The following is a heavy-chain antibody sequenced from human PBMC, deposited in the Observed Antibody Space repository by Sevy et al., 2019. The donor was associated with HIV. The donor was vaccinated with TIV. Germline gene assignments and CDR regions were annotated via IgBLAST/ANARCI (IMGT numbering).Heavy chain of an antibody. V-gene: IGHV1-69*13. CDR2: ITPILGTT. J-gene: IGHJ4*02. Sequence: VKVSCKASGGTFNSYVVSWVRQAPSQGLEWMGEITPILGTTHYAQKFKGRVTINADESTNTVYMELRCLKSEDTSVYYCARWSISIDYWGQGTLVSVSS. CDR1: GGTFNSYV. CDR3: ARWSISIDY. D-gene: IGHD3-3*02.